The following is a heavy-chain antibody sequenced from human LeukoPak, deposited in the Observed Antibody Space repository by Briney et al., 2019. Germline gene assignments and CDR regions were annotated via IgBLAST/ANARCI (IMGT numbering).Heavy chain of an antibody. Sequence: AGGSLRLSCLGSGYSFTSYWISWVRQMPGKGLEWMGMIYPGDSDTRYRPSFQGQVTISADKSISTAYLQWSSLKASDTAMYYCARRSGPLVYFFFDYWGQGTLVTVSS. CDR1: GYSFTSYW. D-gene: IGHD6-13*01. CDR3: ARRSGPLVYFFFDY. J-gene: IGHJ4*02. CDR2: IYPGDSDT. V-gene: IGHV5-51*01.